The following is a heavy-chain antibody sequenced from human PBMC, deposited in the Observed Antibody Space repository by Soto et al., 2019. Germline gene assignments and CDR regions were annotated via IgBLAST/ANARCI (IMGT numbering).Heavy chain of an antibody. CDR3: ARSESAIVDYYYGMDV. Sequence: GESLKISCKGSGYSFTSYWISWVRQMPGKGLEWMGRIDPSDSYTNYSPSFQGYVTISADKSISTAYLQWSSLKASDTAMYYCARSESAIVDYYYGMDVWGQGTTVTVSS. CDR2: IDPSDSYT. CDR1: GYSFTSYW. D-gene: IGHD2-21*02. J-gene: IGHJ6*02. V-gene: IGHV5-10-1*01.